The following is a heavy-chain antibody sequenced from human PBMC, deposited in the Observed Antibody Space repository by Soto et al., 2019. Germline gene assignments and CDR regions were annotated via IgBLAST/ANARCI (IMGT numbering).Heavy chain of an antibody. V-gene: IGHV3-21*02. CDR3: ARDSYSSLFDS. CDR1: GFTLSSFS. J-gene: IGHJ5*01. D-gene: IGHD6-19*01. CDR2: ITTGNDYI. Sequence: EVQLVESGGGLVKPGGSLRLSCVGSGFTLSSFSMSWVRQTPGKGLEWVSSITTGNDYISYADSVKGRFTISRDNAKNSLFLRMNSLRAGDTALYFCARDSYSSLFDSWGQGTLVTVSS.